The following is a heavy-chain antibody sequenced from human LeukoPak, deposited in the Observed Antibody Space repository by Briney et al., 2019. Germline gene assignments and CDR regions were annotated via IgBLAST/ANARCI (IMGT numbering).Heavy chain of an antibody. Sequence: GGSLRLSCAASGFTFSSYSMNWVRQAPGKGLEWVSGINWNGGSTGYADSVKGRFTISRDNAKNSLYLQMNSLRAEDTALYYCARTIVVVPAAIGLGAFDIWGQGTMVTVSS. CDR1: GFTFSSYS. V-gene: IGHV3-20*04. D-gene: IGHD2-2*01. CDR3: ARTIVVVPAAIGLGAFDI. CDR2: INWNGGST. J-gene: IGHJ3*02.